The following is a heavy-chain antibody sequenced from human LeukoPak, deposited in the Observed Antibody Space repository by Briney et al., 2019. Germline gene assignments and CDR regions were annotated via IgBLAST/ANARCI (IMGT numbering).Heavy chain of an antibody. V-gene: IGHV3-20*04. CDR1: GFTFDDYG. D-gene: IGHD1-26*01. J-gene: IGHJ3*02. CDR3: TRGIGSTRNAFDI. Sequence: GGSLRLSCAASGFTFDDYGMSWVRQAPGKGLEWVSGINWNGGRTGYADSVKGRFTVSRDNAKNSLYLQMNSLRVEDTAVYYCTRGIGSTRNAFDIWGQGTMVTVSS. CDR2: INWNGGRT.